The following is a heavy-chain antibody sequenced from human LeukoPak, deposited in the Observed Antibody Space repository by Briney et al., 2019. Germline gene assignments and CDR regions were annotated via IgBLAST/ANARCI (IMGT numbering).Heavy chain of an antibody. CDR1: GFTFSSYA. CDR3: ARLRAAGLYYYMDV. D-gene: IGHD2-15*01. J-gene: IGHJ6*03. CDR2: ISGSGGST. Sequence: GGSLRLSCAASGFTFSSYAMSWVRQAPGKGLEWVSAISGSGGSTYYADSVKGRFTISRDNSKNTLYLQMNSRRAEDTAVYYCARLRAAGLYYYMDVWGKGTTVTVSS. V-gene: IGHV3-23*01.